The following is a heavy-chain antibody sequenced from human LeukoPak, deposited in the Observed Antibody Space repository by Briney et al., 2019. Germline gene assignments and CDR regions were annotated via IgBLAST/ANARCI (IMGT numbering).Heavy chain of an antibody. Sequence: SETLSLTCAVYGGSFSGYYWSWIRQPPGKGLEWIGYIYYSGSTNYNLSLKSRVTISVDTSKNQFSLKLSSVTAADTAVYYCARVDPDSSSTLEVFDYWGQGTLVTVSS. CDR1: GGSFSGYY. CDR3: ARVDPDSSSTLEVFDY. J-gene: IGHJ4*02. D-gene: IGHD6-6*01. V-gene: IGHV4-59*01. CDR2: IYYSGST.